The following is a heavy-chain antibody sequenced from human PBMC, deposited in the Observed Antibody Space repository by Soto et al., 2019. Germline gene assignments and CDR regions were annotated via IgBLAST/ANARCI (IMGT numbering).Heavy chain of an antibody. Sequence: ETLSLTCTVSGGSISSSSYYWGWIRQPPGKGLEWIGSIYYSGSTYYNPSLKSRVTISVDTSKNQFSLKLSSVTAADTAVYYCARHDPLGTIDYYYYGMDVWGQGTTVTVSS. V-gene: IGHV4-39*01. J-gene: IGHJ6*02. D-gene: IGHD7-27*01. CDR3: ARHDPLGTIDYYYYGMDV. CDR1: GGSISSSSYY. CDR2: IYYSGST.